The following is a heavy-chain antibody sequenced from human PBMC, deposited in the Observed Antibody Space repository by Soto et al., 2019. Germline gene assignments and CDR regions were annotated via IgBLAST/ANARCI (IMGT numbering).Heavy chain of an antibody. V-gene: IGHV1-69*02. CDR3: GRGGVRVGGGGGMDV. Sequence: ASVKVSCKASGGTFSSYTISWVRQAPGQGLEWMGRIIPILGIANYAQKFQGRVTITADKSTSTAYMELSSLRSEDTAVYYWGRGGVRVGGGGGMDVWGQGTTVTVSS. J-gene: IGHJ6*02. CDR1: GGTFSSYT. D-gene: IGHD3-16*01. CDR2: IIPILGIA.